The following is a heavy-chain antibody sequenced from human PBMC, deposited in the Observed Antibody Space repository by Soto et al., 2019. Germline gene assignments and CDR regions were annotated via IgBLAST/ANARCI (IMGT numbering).Heavy chain of an antibody. CDR2: ISGSGGST. V-gene: IGHV3-23*01. J-gene: IGHJ6*02. D-gene: IGHD3-22*01. CDR1: GFSFNTYA. Sequence: EVQLLESGGNLVQPGGSLRLSCAASGFSFNTYAMSWVRQAPGKGLEWVSAISGSGGSTYYGDSVKGRFTISRDNFESTLYLQMNSLKAEDTAVYYCAKGVNYYDSSGYYSYYYNGMDVWGQGTTVTVSS. CDR3: AKGVNYYDSSGYYSYYYNGMDV.